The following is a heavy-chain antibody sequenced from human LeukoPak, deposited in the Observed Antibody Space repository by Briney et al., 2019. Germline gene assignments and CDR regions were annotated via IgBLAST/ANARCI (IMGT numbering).Heavy chain of an antibody. J-gene: IGHJ4*02. Sequence: GESLRLSCAASGFTFRNYSFNWVRQAPGKGLEWVSSISPSENYICYADSVKGRFTISRDDSKTTLYLQMNSLKTEDTAIYFCTTEGPRFWTGYDPIDYWGQGTLVTVSS. CDR3: TTEGPRFWTGYDPIDY. D-gene: IGHD3/OR15-3a*01. CDR2: ISPSENYI. CDR1: GFTFRNYS. V-gene: IGHV3-21*03.